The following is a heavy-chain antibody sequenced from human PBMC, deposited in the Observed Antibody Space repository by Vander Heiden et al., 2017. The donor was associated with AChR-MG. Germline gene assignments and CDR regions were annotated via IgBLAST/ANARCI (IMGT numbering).Heavy chain of an antibody. CDR1: GCTFSSYA. Sequence: EVQLLESGGGLVQPGGSLRPSCAASGCTFSSYAMSWVRQAPGKGLEWVSAISGSGGSTYYADSVKGRFTISRDNSKNTLYLQMNSLRAEDTAVYYCAKVPVRHDYGDYADMDVWGKGTTVTVSS. CDR2: ISGSGGST. D-gene: IGHD4-17*01. V-gene: IGHV3-23*01. CDR3: AKVPVRHDYGDYADMDV. J-gene: IGHJ6*04.